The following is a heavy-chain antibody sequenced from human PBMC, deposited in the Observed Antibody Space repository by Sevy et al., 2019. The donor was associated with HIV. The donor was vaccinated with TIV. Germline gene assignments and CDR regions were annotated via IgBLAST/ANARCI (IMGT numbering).Heavy chain of an antibody. CDR3: ARSITMIVDDAFDI. J-gene: IGHJ3*02. V-gene: IGHV1-2*02. CDR2: INPNSGGT. CDR1: GYTFTGYY. D-gene: IGHD3-22*01. Sequence: ASVNVSCKASGYTFTGYYMHWVRQAPGQGLEWMGWINPNSGGTNYAQKFQGRVTMTRDTSISTAYMELSRLRSDDTAVYYCARSITMIVDDAFDIWGQGTMVTVSS.